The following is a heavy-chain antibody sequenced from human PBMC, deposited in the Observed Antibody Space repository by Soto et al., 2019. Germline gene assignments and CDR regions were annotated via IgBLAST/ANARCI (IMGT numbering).Heavy chain of an antibody. CDR1: GGSITDYS. D-gene: IGHD2-21*02. Sequence: SETLSLTCTVSGGSITDYSWVWIRQPAGKGLEWIGRIFSSGSTNYNPSLKGRITMSLDTSKNQFSLKLNSATATDTAVYFCARDQGVVVTADNWFDPWVQGMLVTVSS. J-gene: IGHJ5*02. CDR3: ARDQGVVVTADNWFDP. V-gene: IGHV4-4*07. CDR2: IFSSGST.